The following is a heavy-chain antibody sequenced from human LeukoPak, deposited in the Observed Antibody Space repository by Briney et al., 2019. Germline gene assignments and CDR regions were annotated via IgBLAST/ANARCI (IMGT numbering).Heavy chain of an antibody. J-gene: IGHJ4*02. D-gene: IGHD5-24*01. CDR3: AAAPIEMQQRGFDY. CDR1: GFTFTNSA. Sequence: GASVEVSCKSSGFTFTNSAMQWVRQARGPRLEWIGGIVVASGNTKYAQKFQERVTITRDMSTSTDYMELSSLSAEDTAVYYCAAAPIEMQQRGFDYWGQGTLVTVSS. V-gene: IGHV1-58*02. CDR2: IVVASGNT.